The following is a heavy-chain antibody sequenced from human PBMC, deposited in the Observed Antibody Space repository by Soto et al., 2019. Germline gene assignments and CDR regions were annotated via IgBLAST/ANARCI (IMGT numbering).Heavy chain of an antibody. Sequence: EVQLLESGGGLVQPGGSLRLSCAASGFTFSSYAMSWVRQAPGKGLEWVSAISGSGGSTYYADSVKGRFTISRDNSKNTLYLQMNSLRXXXXXXYYCAKDPGYSSGWGQGTLVTVSS. D-gene: IGHD6-19*01. CDR2: ISGSGGST. CDR3: AKDPGYSSG. J-gene: IGHJ4*02. CDR1: GFTFSSYA. V-gene: IGHV3-23*01.